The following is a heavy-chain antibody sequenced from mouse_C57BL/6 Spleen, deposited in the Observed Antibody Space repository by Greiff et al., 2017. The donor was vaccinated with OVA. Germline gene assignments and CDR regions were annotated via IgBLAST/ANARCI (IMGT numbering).Heavy chain of an antibody. J-gene: IGHJ2*01. V-gene: IGHV1-66*01. D-gene: IGHD2-5*01. CDR2: IYPGSGNT. CDR3: ARYYTNYEDYFDY. CDR1: GYSFTSYY. Sequence: VKLVESGPELVKPGASVKISCKASGYSFTSYYIHWVKQRPGQGLEWIGWIYPGSGNTKYNEKFKGKATLTADTSSSTAYMQLSSLTSEDSAVYYCARYYTNYEDYFDYWGQGTTLTVSS.